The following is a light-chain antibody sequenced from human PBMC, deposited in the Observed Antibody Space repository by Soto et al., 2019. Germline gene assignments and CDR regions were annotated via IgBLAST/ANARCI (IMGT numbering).Light chain of an antibody. CDR2: DAS. J-gene: IGKJ3*01. Sequence: EIVLTQSPATLSLSPGERATLSCRASQSVSSYLAWYQQKPGQAPRLLIYDASNMATGIPARFSGSGSGTDFTLTISSLEPEDFAVYYCQQSFLALTFGPGTKVHIK. V-gene: IGKV3-11*01. CDR3: QQSFLALT. CDR1: QSVSSY.